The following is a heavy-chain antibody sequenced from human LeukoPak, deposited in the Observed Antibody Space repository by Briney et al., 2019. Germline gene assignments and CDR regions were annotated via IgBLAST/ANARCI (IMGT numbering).Heavy chain of an antibody. V-gene: IGHV4-39*07. CDR3: AGDISAYDYDKRWFYYYMDV. J-gene: IGHJ6*03. CDR2: IYYSETT. Sequence: SETLSLTCTVSGRSISSISYYWGWIRQPPGKGLEWIGSIYYSETTYYNPSLKTRVTISVERSKYQFYLKLSCVTAADKAVYYCAGDISAYDYDKRWFYYYMDVWGKGTTVTISS. CDR1: GRSISSISYY. D-gene: IGHD3-16*01.